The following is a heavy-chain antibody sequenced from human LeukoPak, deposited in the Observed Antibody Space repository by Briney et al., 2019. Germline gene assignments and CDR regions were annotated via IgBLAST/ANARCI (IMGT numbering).Heavy chain of an antibody. CDR1: GFTFSSYW. J-gene: IGHJ3*02. CDR2: ISSSGSTI. Sequence: GGSLRLSCAASGFTFSSYWMSWVRQAPGKGLEWVSYISSSGSTIYYADSVKGRFTISRDNAKNSLYLQMNSLRAEDTAVYYCARDRHASTYYYDSSGYQDAFDIWGQGTMVTVSS. D-gene: IGHD3-22*01. CDR3: ARDRHASTYYYDSSGYQDAFDI. V-gene: IGHV3-48*04.